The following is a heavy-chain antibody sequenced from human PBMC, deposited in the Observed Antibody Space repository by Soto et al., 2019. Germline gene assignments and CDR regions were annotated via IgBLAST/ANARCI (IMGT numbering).Heavy chain of an antibody. CDR3: ASGGCSGGSCYPRGAFDI. D-gene: IGHD2-15*01. CDR1: GFTFDDYA. Sequence: EVQLVESGGGLVQPGRSLRLSCAASGFTFDDYAMHWVRQAPGKGLEWVSGISWNSGSIGYADSVKGRFTISRDNAKNSLYLQMNSLRAEDTAVYYCASGGCSGGSCYPRGAFDILGQGTMVTGSS. V-gene: IGHV3-9*01. CDR2: ISWNSGSI. J-gene: IGHJ3*02.